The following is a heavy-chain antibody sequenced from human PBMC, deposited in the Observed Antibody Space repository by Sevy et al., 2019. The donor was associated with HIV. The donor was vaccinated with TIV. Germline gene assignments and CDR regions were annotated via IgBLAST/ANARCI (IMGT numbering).Heavy chain of an antibody. D-gene: IGHD3-10*01. CDR2: INSDDTSI. Sequence: GSLRLSCEASGFPFSSHWMHWVRQGPGQGLVWVSGINSDDTSIPYADSVKGRFTISRDNVKNTLYLQMSSLRAEDTALYYCARGSGVTFDYWGQGTLVTVSS. J-gene: IGHJ4*02. V-gene: IGHV3-74*01. CDR1: GFPFSSHW. CDR3: ARGSGVTFDY.